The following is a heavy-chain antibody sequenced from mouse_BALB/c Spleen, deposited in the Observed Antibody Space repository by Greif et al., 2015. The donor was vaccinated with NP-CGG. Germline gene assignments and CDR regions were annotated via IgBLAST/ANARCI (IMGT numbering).Heavy chain of an antibody. CDR3: ARQREFDY. V-gene: IGHV5-6*01. CDR2: ISSDGSYT. Sequence: EVMLVESGGDLVKPGGSLKLSCAASGFTFSSYGMSWVRQTPDKRLEWVATISSDGSYTYYPDSVKGRFTISRDNAKNTLYLQMSSLKSEDTAMYYCARQREFDYWGQGTTLTVSS. J-gene: IGHJ2*01. CDR1: GFTFSSYG.